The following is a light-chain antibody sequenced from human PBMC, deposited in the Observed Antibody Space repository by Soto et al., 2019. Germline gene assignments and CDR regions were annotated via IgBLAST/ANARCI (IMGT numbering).Light chain of an antibody. CDR3: QQSYTYPRT. V-gene: IGKV1-39*01. CDR1: QSVSSY. Sequence: DIQMTQSPSSLSASVGDRVTITCRASQSVSSYLNWYQQKPGKAPTLLIYDASTLQSGVPSRFSGSGAGTDFTLTITTLQPEDFATYFCQQSYTYPRTFGQGTKVEIK. J-gene: IGKJ1*01. CDR2: DAS.